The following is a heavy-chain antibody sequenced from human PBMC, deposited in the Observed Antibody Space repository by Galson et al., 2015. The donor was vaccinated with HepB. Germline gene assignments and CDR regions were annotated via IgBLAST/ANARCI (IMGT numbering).Heavy chain of an antibody. D-gene: IGHD2-21*02. J-gene: IGHJ3*02. CDR3: ARDLSVTAIVLAFDI. V-gene: IGHV1-18*01. CDR2: LNSYYGET. Sequence: SVKVSCKASGYSFNIYGITWVRQAPGQGLEWMGWLNSYYGETKYAQKFQDRVTMTTDTSTSTAYLELRSLTSDDTAVYFCARDLSVTAIVLAFDIWGQGTMVTVSS. CDR1: GYSFNIYG.